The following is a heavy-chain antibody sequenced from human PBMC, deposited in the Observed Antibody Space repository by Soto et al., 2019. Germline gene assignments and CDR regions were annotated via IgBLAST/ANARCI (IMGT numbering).Heavy chain of an antibody. V-gene: IGHV3-23*01. CDR3: VKVLHGDYLSDY. Sequence: GGSLRLSCAASGFTFTNSWMNWVRQTPGKGLEWVSAISGSGGSTYYADSVKGRFTISRDNSKNTLYLQMNSLRAEDTAVYYCVKVLHGDYLSDYWGQGTLVTVSS. CDR1: GFTFTNSW. J-gene: IGHJ4*02. CDR2: ISGSGGST. D-gene: IGHD4-17*01.